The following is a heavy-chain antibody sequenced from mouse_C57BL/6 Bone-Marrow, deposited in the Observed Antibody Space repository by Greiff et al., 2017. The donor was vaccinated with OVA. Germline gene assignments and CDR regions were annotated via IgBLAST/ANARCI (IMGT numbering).Heavy chain of an antibody. CDR3: ALTPYFDV. CDR1: GYTLTSYG. Sequence: VKLMESGAELARPGASVKLSCKASGYTLTSYGISWVKQRTGQGLEWIGEIYPRSGNTYYNEKFKGKATLTADKSSSTAYMELRSLTSEDSAVYFRALTPYFDVWGTGTTVTVSS. D-gene: IGHD4-1*01. J-gene: IGHJ1*03. V-gene: IGHV1-81*01. CDR2: IYPRSGNT.